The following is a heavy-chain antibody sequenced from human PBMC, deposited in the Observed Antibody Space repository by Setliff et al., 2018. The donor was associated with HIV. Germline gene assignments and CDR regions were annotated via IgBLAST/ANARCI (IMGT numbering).Heavy chain of an antibody. CDR3: ATLHLIYYYGMDV. V-gene: IGHV3-23*01. CDR1: GFTFSSYA. D-gene: IGHD2-21*01. J-gene: IGHJ6*02. Sequence: VGSLRLSCAASGFTFSSYAMSWVRQAPGKGLEWVSAISGSGGSTYYADSVKGRFTISRDSSKNTLYLQMNSLRAEDTAVYYCATLHLIYYYGMDVWGQGTTVTVSS. CDR2: ISGSGGST.